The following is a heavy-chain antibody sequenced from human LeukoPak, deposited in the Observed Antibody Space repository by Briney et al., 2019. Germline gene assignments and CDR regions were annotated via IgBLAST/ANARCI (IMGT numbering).Heavy chain of an antibody. J-gene: IGHJ4*02. V-gene: IGHV1-2*02. Sequence: ASVKVSCKASGYTLTDYYVHWVRQAPGQGLEWMGWINPNTGATNYAQKFQGRVTLTRDTSISTAYMELSSLRSEDTAVYYCARVGYYYDSSSFVWGQGTLVTVSS. CDR1: GYTLTDYY. CDR3: ARVGYYYDSSSFV. D-gene: IGHD3-22*01. CDR2: INPNTGAT.